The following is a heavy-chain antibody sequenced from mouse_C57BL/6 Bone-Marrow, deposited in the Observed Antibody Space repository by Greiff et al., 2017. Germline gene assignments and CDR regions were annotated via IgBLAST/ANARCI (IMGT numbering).Heavy chain of an antibody. Sequence: VQLQQSGAELVKPGASVKISCKASGYAFSSYWMNWVKQRPGKGLEWIGQIYPGDGDTNYNGKFQGKATLTADTSSSTAYMQLSSLTSEDSAVYFCARGSYSPWFAYWGKGTLVTVSA. V-gene: IGHV1-80*01. J-gene: IGHJ3*01. CDR1: GYAFSSYW. CDR2: IYPGDGDT. CDR3: ARGSYSPWFAY. D-gene: IGHD2-12*01.